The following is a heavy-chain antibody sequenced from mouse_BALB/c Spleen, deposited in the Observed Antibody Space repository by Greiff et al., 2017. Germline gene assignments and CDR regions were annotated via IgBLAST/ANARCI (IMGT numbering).Heavy chain of an antibody. D-gene: IGHD2-4*01. CDR2: IDPSDSET. CDR1: GYSFTSYW. Sequence: QVQLQQSGPQLVRPGASVKISCKASGYSFTSYWMHWVKQRPGQGLEWIGMIDPSDSETRLNQKFKDKATLTVDKSSSTAYMQLSSLTSEDSAVYYCAIYYDYDYAMAYWGQGTSVTVSS. J-gene: IGHJ4*01. CDR3: AIYYDYDYAMAY. V-gene: IGHV1-74*01.